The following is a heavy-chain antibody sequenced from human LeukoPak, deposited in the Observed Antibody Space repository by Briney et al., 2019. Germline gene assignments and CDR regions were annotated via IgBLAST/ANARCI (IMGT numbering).Heavy chain of an antibody. Sequence: ASVKVSCKASGYTFTSYGISWVRQAPGQGLEWMGWISAYNGNTNYAQKLQGRVTMTTDTSTSTAHMELRSLRSDDTAVYYCAREVYCSSTSCYKDWFDPWGQGTLVTVSS. D-gene: IGHD2-2*02. V-gene: IGHV1-18*01. CDR2: ISAYNGNT. CDR3: AREVYCSSTSCYKDWFDP. CDR1: GYTFTSYG. J-gene: IGHJ5*02.